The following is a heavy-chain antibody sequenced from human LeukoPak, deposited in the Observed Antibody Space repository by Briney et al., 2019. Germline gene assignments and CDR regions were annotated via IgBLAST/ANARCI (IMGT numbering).Heavy chain of an antibody. J-gene: IGHJ4*02. D-gene: IGHD6-6*01. CDR2: IYYSGST. Sequence: SQTLSLTCAVSGGSISSGGYSWSWIRQPPGKGLEWIGYIYYSGSTYYNPSLKSRVTISVDTSKNQFSLNLTSVTAADTAVYXXARAMSIAARLQTIFDYWGQGTLVTVSS. V-gene: IGHV4-30-4*07. CDR3: ARAMSIAARLQTIFDY. CDR1: GGSISSGGYS.